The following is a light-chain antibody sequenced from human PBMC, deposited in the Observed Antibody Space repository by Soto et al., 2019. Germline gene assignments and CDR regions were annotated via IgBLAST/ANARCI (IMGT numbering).Light chain of an antibody. V-gene: IGKV1-5*03. CDR1: QSISTW. CDR2: KAS. Sequence: DIQMTQSPSTLSASVGDRVTITCRASQSISTWLAWYQQKPGKAPKLLIYKASSLQSGVPSRFSGSGSGTEFTLTISSLQPDDFATYYCQQYNSFSAFTFGPGTKVDF. J-gene: IGKJ3*01. CDR3: QQYNSFSAFT.